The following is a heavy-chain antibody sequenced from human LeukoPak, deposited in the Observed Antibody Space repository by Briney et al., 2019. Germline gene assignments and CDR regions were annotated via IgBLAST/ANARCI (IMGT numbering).Heavy chain of an antibody. J-gene: IGHJ5*02. CDR1: GGSIGSSNYY. CDR2: FYYSGTS. CDR3: ARSYDILTGYYHNWFDP. V-gene: IGHV4-39*07. D-gene: IGHD3-9*01. Sequence: SETLSLTCTVSGGSIGSSNYYWGWIRQPPGKGLEWIGSFYYSGTSYYNPSLKSQVTMSADTSKNQLSLELRSVTAADTAVYYCARSYDILTGYYHNWFDPWGQGTLVTVSS.